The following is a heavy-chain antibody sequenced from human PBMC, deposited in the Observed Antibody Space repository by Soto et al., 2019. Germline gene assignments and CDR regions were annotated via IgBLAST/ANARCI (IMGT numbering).Heavy chain of an antibody. Sequence: GGSPRLSCAASGFTFNNYAMNWVRQAPGKGLEWVATISGTGGSTYYADSVKGRFTISRDNSKNTLYLQMNSLRVEDTAVYYCAKDRLGGNFDYWGQGTQVNVS. CDR2: ISGTGGST. CDR1: GFTFNNYA. V-gene: IGHV3-23*01. J-gene: IGHJ4*02. CDR3: AKDRLGGNFDY.